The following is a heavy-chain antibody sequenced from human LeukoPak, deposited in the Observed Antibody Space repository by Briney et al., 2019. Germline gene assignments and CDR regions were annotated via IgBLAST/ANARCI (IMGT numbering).Heavy chain of an antibody. D-gene: IGHD6-19*01. CDR2: ISYDGSNK. Sequence: PGGSLRLSCAASGFTFSSYGMHWVRQAPGKGLEWVAVISYDGSNKYYADSVKGRFTIPRDNSKNTLYLQMNSLRAEDTAVYYCAKDRYSSGWHPNGYWGQGTLVTVSS. CDR3: AKDRYSSGWHPNGY. J-gene: IGHJ4*02. CDR1: GFTFSSYG. V-gene: IGHV3-30*18.